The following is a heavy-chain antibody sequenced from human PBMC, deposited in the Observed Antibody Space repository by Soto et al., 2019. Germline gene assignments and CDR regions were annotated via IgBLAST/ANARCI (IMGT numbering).Heavy chain of an antibody. V-gene: IGHV1-69*01. CDR3: ASPTGKLDY. CDR1: GGTFSNYA. J-gene: IGHJ4*02. D-gene: IGHD2-8*02. CDR2: IIPIFGTA. Sequence: QVQLVQSGAEVKKPGSSVKVSCKASGGTFSNYAISWVRQAPGEGLEWMGGIIPIFGTANYAQKFQGRVTITADVSTSTAFMELSSLRSDDTAVYYCASPTGKLDYWGQGTLVTVSS.